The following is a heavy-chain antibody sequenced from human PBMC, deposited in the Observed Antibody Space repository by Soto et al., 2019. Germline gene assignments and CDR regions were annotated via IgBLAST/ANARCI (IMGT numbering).Heavy chain of an antibody. CDR1: GYTFTGYY. Sequence: QVQLVQSGAEVKEPGASVKVSCKASGYTFTGYYMHWARQAPGQGLEWMGWSKSFNGDTNYSQKVQGRVTLNSDTSISTAYMELSRLKADDTAVYYCARVVSPYYDVLTGNWFDPWGQGTLVTVSS. CDR2: SKSFNGDT. J-gene: IGHJ5*02. D-gene: IGHD3-9*01. V-gene: IGHV1-2*02. CDR3: ARVVSPYYDVLTGNWFDP.